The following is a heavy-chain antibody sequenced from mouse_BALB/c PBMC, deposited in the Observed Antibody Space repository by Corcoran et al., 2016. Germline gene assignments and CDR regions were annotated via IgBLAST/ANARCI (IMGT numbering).Heavy chain of an antibody. V-gene: IGHV1-9*01. Sequence: QVQLQQSGAELMTPEASVTISCTATGHTFCRYWIVWVKQTPGHGLEWMGEILPGSGSTNYNVKFKGKATFTADTSTNTAYLQLSSLTSEDSAVYYCARGREGNYAMDYWGQGTAVTVSS. CDR2: ILPGSGST. CDR3: ARGREGNYAMDY. CDR1: GHTFCRYW. J-gene: IGHJ4*01.